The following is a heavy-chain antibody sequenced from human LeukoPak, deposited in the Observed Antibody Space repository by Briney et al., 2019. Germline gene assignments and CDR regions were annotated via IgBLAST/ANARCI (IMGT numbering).Heavy chain of an antibody. CDR2: ISSSSSYI. D-gene: IGHD6-6*01. Sequence: GGSLRLSCAASGFTFSSYSMNWVRQAPGKGLEWVSSISSSSSYIYYAGSVKGRFTISRDNAKNSLYLQMNSLRAEDTAVYYCARDSSSSGVYFDYWGQGTLVTVSS. V-gene: IGHV3-21*01. CDR3: ARDSSSSGVYFDY. CDR1: GFTFSSYS. J-gene: IGHJ4*02.